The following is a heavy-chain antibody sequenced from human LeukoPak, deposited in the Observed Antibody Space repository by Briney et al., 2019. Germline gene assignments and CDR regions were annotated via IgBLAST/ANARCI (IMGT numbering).Heavy chain of an antibody. CDR2: VSWNSVSL. CDR1: GFTFDDYA. J-gene: IGHJ3*02. CDR3: AKENIYCSGTICYHDAFDI. D-gene: IGHD2-2*01. V-gene: IGHV3-9*01. Sequence: PGGSLRLSCAASGFTFDDYAMHWVRQAPGKGLEWVSGVSWNSVSLDYADSVKGRFTISRDNAKNSLYLQMNSLRAEDTALYYCAKENIYCSGTICYHDAFDIWGQGTMVTVSS.